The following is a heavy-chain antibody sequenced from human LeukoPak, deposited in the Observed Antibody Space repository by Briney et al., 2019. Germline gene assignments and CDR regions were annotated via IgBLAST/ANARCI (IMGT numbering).Heavy chain of an antibody. J-gene: IGHJ4*02. Sequence: GGSLRLSCAASGFTVSSNYMTWVRQAPGRGLEWVSVIYSGSSTYYADSVKGRFTISRDNSKNTLYVQVNSLGTEDTAAYYCAKGSYYDSSGSFYFDYWGQGTLVTVSS. CDR1: GFTVSSNY. CDR2: IYSGSST. CDR3: AKGSYYDSSGSFYFDY. V-gene: IGHV3-53*01. D-gene: IGHD3-22*01.